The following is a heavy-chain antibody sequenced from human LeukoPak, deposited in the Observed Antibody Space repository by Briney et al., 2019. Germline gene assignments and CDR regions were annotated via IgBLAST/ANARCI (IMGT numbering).Heavy chain of an antibody. D-gene: IGHD1-1*01. CDR3: ARQLGDYYYYMDV. CDR1: GYTYTGYY. Sequence: GASVTVSCKASGYTYTGYYMHWVRQAPGQGLEWMGWINPNSGGTNYAQKCQGRVTMTRDTSISTAYMELSRLRSDDTAVYYCARQLGDYYYYMDVWGKGTTVTVSS. CDR2: INPNSGGT. V-gene: IGHV1-2*02. J-gene: IGHJ6*03.